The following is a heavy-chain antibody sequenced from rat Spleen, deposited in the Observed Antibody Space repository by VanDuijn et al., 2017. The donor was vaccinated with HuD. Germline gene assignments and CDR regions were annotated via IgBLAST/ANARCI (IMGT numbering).Heavy chain of an antibody. Sequence: QVQLKESGPGLVQPSQTLSLTCTVSGFSLTSYNVHWVRQSTGKGLEWLGLIWTGGNTGYNSALKSRLTFSRDTSKSQVFLKMNSLQTEDTAMYFCARGLDWGQGVMVTVSS. CDR2: IWTGGNT. V-gene: IGHV2-30*01. CDR3: ARGLD. J-gene: IGHJ2*01. CDR1: GFSLTSYN.